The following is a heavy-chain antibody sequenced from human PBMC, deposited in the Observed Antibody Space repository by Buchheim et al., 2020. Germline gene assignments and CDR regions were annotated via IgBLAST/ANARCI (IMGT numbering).Heavy chain of an antibody. CDR3: AKDGGSSWNTRRYGMDV. CDR2: IRYDGSNK. J-gene: IGHJ6*02. Sequence: QVQLVESGGGVVQPGRSLRLSRAASGFTFSSYGMHWVRQAPGKGLEWVAFIRYDGSNKYYADSVKGRFTISRDNSKNTLYLQMNSLRAEDTAVYYCAKDGGSSWNTRRYGMDVWGQGTT. CDR1: GFTFSSYG. D-gene: IGHD6-13*01. V-gene: IGHV3-30*02.